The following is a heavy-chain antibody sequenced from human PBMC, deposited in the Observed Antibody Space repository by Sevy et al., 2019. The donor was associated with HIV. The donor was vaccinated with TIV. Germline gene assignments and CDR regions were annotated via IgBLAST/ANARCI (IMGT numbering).Heavy chain of an antibody. CDR1: GYTFTSYG. Sequence: ASVKVSCKASGYTFTSYGISWVRQAPGQGLEWMGWISAYNGNTNYAQKLQGRVTMTTDTSTSTAYMELRRLGSDDTAVYYCSRGSSGWTSHDAFDIWGQGTMVTVSS. V-gene: IGHV1-18*01. CDR3: SRGSSGWTSHDAFDI. D-gene: IGHD6-19*01. CDR2: ISAYNGNT. J-gene: IGHJ3*02.